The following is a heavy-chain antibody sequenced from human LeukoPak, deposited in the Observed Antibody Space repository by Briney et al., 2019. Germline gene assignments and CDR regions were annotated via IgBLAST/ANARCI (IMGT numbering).Heavy chain of an antibody. D-gene: IGHD6-13*01. CDR2: INDSEST. J-gene: IGHJ5*02. V-gene: IGHV4-39*07. CDR1: GDSISSSTYY. CDR3: ATRPDIAAAGPGWFDP. Sequence: SETLSLTCTVSGDSISSSTYYWGWIRQPPGKGLEWIGEINDSESTNYNPSLKSRVTVSIDTSKNQFSLKVRSVTAADTAVYYCATRPDIAAAGPGWFDPWGQGTLVTVSS.